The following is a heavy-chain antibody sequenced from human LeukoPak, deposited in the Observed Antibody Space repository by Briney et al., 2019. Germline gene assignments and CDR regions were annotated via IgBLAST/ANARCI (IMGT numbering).Heavy chain of an antibody. CDR1: GGXVSSGSYY. CDR3: ARVSSSGQWLVPFDY. CDR2: IYYSGST. J-gene: IGHJ4*02. D-gene: IGHD6-19*01. V-gene: IGHV4-61*01. Sequence: SETLSLTCTVSGGXVSSGSYYWSWIRQPPGRGLEWFGYIYYSGSTNYNPSLKSPVTISVDTSKNQFSLKLTSVTAADTAVYYCARVSSSGQWLVPFDYWGQGTLVTVSS.